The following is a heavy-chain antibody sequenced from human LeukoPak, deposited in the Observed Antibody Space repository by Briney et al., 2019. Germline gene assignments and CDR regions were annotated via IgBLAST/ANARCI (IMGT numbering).Heavy chain of an antibody. CDR2: ISGSGGST. Sequence: GGSLRLSCAASGFTFSSYAMSWVRQTPGKGLECVAPISGSGGSTYYADSVRGRFIVSRDNSKNMLYLQMNSLRVDDTAVYYCAKSPAGSSWPSIDYWGQGTLVAVSS. CDR1: GFTFSSYA. D-gene: IGHD6-13*01. V-gene: IGHV3-23*01. J-gene: IGHJ4*02. CDR3: AKSPAGSSWPSIDY.